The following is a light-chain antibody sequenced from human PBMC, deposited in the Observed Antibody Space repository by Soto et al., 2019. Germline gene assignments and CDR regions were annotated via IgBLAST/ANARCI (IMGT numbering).Light chain of an antibody. V-gene: IGKV3-20*01. CDR3: QQYGSSPYT. Sequence: EIVLTQSPGTLSLSPGERATLSCRASQSVSSSSLAWYQQKPGQAPRLLIYGASSRATGIPDRFSGSGSGTDFPLTISRLEPEDCAVFYCQQYGSSPYTFGQGTKLEIK. CDR1: QSVSSSS. J-gene: IGKJ2*01. CDR2: GAS.